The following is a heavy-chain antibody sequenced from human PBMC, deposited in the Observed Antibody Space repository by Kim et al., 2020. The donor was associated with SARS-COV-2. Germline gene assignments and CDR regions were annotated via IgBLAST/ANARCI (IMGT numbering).Heavy chain of an antibody. CDR2: IRTTTGNP. CDR3: ARDGWLGGAISFDC. CDR1: GYTISSHS. V-gene: IGHV7-4-1*02. Sequence: ASVKVSCKASGYTISSHSINWMRQAPGQGLEWMGFIRTTTGNPTYARDFTGRFVFSLDTSVSTAYLQISSLKAEDTAIYYCARDGWLGGAISFDCWGQGTLVTVSS. D-gene: IGHD5-12*01. J-gene: IGHJ4*02.